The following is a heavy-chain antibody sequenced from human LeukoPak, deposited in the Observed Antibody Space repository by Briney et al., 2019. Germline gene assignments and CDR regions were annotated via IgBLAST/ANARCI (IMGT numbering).Heavy chain of an antibody. Sequence: ASVKVSCKASGYTFTSYGISWVRQAPGQGLEWLVWISAYNGNTNYAQKLQGRVTMTTDTSTSTAYMELRSLRSDDTAVYYCARAQSDYYDSSGYDYWGQGTLVTVSS. V-gene: IGHV1-18*01. CDR3: ARAQSDYYDSSGYDY. J-gene: IGHJ4*02. CDR1: GYTFTSYG. CDR2: ISAYNGNT. D-gene: IGHD3-22*01.